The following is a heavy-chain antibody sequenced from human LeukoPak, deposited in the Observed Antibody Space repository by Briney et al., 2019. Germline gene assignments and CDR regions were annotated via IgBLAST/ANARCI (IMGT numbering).Heavy chain of an antibody. Sequence: GGSLRLSCAASGFTFDDFAMHWVRQAPGKGLEWVSGISWNSGSIDYAHSVKGRFTISRDNAKNSLYLQMNSLTPEDTALYYCAKGTGRYWTFFDFWGQGALVSVPS. CDR3: AKGTGRYWTFFDF. V-gene: IGHV3-9*01. J-gene: IGHJ4*02. CDR2: ISWNSGSI. D-gene: IGHD1-26*01. CDR1: GFTFDDFA.